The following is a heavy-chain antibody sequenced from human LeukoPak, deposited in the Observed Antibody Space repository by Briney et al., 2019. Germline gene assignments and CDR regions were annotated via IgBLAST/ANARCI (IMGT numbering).Heavy chain of an antibody. CDR2: IYYSGST. Sequence: PSETLSLTCTVSGGSISSGDYYWSWIRQPPGKGLEWIGYIYYSGSTYYNPSLKSRVTISVDTSKNQFSLKLSSVTAADTAVYYCVKPGGGQDFSAFDPWGQGTLVTVSS. CDR3: VKPGGGQDFSAFDP. D-gene: IGHD2/OR15-2a*01. CDR1: GGSISSGDYY. J-gene: IGHJ5*02. V-gene: IGHV4-30-4*01.